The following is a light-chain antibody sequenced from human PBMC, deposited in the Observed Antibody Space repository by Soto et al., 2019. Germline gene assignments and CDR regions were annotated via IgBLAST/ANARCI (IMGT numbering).Light chain of an antibody. V-gene: IGLV2-14*03. Sequence: QSVLTQPASVSGSPGQSITISCTGTSSDVGDYDYVSWYQQHPDKAPKLMIYDVSNRPSGVSDRFSGSKSGNTASLTISGLQAEDEADYYCSSYTNSVYVFGTGTKLTVL. J-gene: IGLJ1*01. CDR3: SSYTNSVYV. CDR2: DVS. CDR1: SSDVGDYDY.